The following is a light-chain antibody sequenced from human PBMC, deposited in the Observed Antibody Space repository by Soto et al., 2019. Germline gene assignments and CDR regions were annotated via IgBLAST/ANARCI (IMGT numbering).Light chain of an antibody. CDR3: QQRYSTPQT. Sequence: DIQMTQSPSSLSASVGDRVTITCRASQSISSYLNWYQQKPGKAPKLLIYAASSLQSGVPSRFSGSGSGTDFTLTISSLQPEDFATYYCQQRYSTPQTFGQGTKWIS. CDR1: QSISSY. V-gene: IGKV1-39*01. CDR2: AAS. J-gene: IGKJ1*01.